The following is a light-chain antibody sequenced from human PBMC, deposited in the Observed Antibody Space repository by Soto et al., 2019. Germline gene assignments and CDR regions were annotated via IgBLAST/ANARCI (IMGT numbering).Light chain of an antibody. CDR3: QSYDSSTWV. V-gene: IGLV6-57*04. Sequence: NFMLTQAHSVSESPGKTVTISCTRSSGSIASNYVQWYQQCPDSAPTTVIYEDNQRPSGVPDRFSGSIDSSSNSASLTISGLKTEDEADYYCQSYDSSTWVFGEGTKVTVL. CDR1: SGSIASNY. CDR2: EDN. J-gene: IGLJ3*02.